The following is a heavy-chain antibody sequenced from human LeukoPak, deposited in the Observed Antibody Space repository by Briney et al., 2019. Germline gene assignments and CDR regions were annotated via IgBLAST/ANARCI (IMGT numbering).Heavy chain of an antibody. D-gene: IGHD6-13*01. CDR1: GFTVSNNY. CDR3: ARDPPGIAASVSGG. CDR2: IYSGGTT. J-gene: IGHJ4*02. V-gene: IGHV3-53*01. Sequence: GGSLRPSCTASGFTVSNNYMNWVRQAPGKGLEGVALIYSGGTTNYADSVKGRFTISRDNSKNTLYLQMTNVRVEDTAVYYCARDPPGIAASVSGGWGQGTLVTVSS.